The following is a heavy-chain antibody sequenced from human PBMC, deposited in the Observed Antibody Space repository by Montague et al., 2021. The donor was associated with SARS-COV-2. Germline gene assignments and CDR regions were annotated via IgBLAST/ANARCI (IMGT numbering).Heavy chain of an antibody. CDR3: VRGGSWLYYFDY. D-gene: IGHD6-13*01. V-gene: IGHV6-1*01. J-gene: IGHJ4*02. CDR2: TYYRSKWYN. Sequence: SAISGDSVSSNSAAWNWIRQSPSRGLEWLGRTYYRSKWYNDYAVSVKSRITINPDTSKNQFSLQLNSVTPEDTAVYYCVRGGSWLYYFDYWGQGTLVTVSS. CDR1: GDSVSSNSAA.